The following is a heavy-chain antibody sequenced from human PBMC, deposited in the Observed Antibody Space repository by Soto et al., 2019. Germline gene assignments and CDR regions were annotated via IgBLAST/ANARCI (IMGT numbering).Heavy chain of an antibody. V-gene: IGHV3-21*01. CDR3: ARVYCRGGSCYSGDLFDS. D-gene: IGHD2-15*01. CDR1: GFPFSSYT. CDR2: ISSSSTYI. Sequence: GGSLRLSCAASGFPFSSYTMNWVRQAPGKGLEWVSSISSSSTYIYYADSVEGRFTISRDNAKNSLYLQMSSLRADDTAVYYCARVYCRGGSCYSGDLFDSWGQGTLVTVSS. J-gene: IGHJ4*02.